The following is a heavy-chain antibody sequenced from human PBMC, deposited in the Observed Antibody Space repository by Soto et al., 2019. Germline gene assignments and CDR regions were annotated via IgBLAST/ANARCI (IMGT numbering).Heavy chain of an antibody. D-gene: IGHD3-10*01. J-gene: IGHJ6*02. CDR1: GGSISSGGYY. V-gene: IGHV4-31*03. Sequence: LSLTCTVSGGSISSGGYYWSWIRQHPGKGLEWIGYIYYSGSTYYNPSLKSRVTISVDTSKNQFSLKLSSVTAADTAVYYCARGRTAYYGSGSYSLYYYYGMDVWGQGTTVTVS. CDR3: ARGRTAYYGSGSYSLYYYYGMDV. CDR2: IYYSGST.